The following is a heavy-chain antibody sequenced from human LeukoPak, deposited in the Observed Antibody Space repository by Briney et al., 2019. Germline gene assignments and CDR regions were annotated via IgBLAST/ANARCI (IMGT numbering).Heavy chain of an antibody. CDR3: AKDVYDFWSGSYDY. D-gene: IGHD3-3*01. J-gene: IGHJ4*02. Sequence: GGSLRLSCAASGFTFSSYAMSWVRQAPGKGLEWVSAISGSGGSTYYADSVKGRFTISRDNSKNTLYLQMNSLRAEDTAVYYCAKDVYDFWSGSYDYRGQGTLVTVSS. CDR1: GFTFSSYA. V-gene: IGHV3-23*01. CDR2: ISGSGGST.